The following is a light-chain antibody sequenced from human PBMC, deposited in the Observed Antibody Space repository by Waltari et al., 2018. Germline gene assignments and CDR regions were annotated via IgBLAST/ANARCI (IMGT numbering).Light chain of an antibody. CDR3: QQYYSSPFT. CDR2: WAS. J-gene: IGKJ3*01. CDR1: QSVLYSSNNKNY. V-gene: IGKV4-1*01. Sequence: DIVMTQSPDSLAVSLGERAPIPCKSSQSVLYSSNNKNYLAWYQQKPGQPPKLLIYWASTRESGVPDRFSGSGSGADFTLTISSLQAEDVAVYYCQQYYSSPFTFGPGTKVDIK.